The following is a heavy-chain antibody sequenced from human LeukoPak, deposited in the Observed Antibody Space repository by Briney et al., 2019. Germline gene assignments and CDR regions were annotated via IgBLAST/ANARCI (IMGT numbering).Heavy chain of an antibody. D-gene: IGHD3-10*01. V-gene: IGHV4-59*02. J-gene: IGHJ4*02. CDR3: AQGSHYYGSGSHRRGHYFDY. Sequence: PSETLSLTCTVSGGSVTDYYWSWIRQSPGKGLEWIGYIYYTGTSYNPPLKSRVTISVDTSKNQFSLKLSSVTAADTAVYYCAQGSHYYGSGSHRRGHYFDYWGQGTLVTVSS. CDR1: GGSVTDYY. CDR2: IYYTGT.